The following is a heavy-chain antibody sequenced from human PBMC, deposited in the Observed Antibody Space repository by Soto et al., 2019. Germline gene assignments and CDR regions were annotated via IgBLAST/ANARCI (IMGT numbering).Heavy chain of an antibody. D-gene: IGHD6-13*01. J-gene: IGHJ6*02. V-gene: IGHV1-46*01. Sequence: ASVKVSCKASGYTFTSSYMHWVRQAPGQGLEWMGVINPSGGSTDYAKKSQGRVTVTRDASTSTVYMELSSLRTEDSAVYYCARDRGRAAAGEFHYYGMDVWGQGTTVTVSS. CDR1: GYTFTSSY. CDR3: ARDRGRAAAGEFHYYGMDV. CDR2: INPSGGST.